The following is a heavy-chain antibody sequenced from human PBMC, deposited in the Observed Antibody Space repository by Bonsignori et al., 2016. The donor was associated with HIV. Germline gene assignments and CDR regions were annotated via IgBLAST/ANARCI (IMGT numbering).Heavy chain of an antibody. Sequence: GGSLRLSCAASGFTFSSYSMNWVRQAPGKGLEWVSSISSSSSYIYYADSVKGRFTISRDNAKNSLYLQMNSLRAEDTAVYYCARPRGIAAAGNFDYWGQGTLVTVSS. D-gene: IGHD6-13*01. V-gene: IGHV3-21*01. J-gene: IGHJ4*02. CDR2: ISSSSSYI. CDR1: GFTFSSYS. CDR3: ARPRGIAAAGNFDY.